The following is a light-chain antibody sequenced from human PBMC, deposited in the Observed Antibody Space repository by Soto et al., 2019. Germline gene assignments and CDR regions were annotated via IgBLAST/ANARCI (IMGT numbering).Light chain of an antibody. CDR2: EDS. V-gene: IGLV2-23*01. J-gene: IGLJ3*02. Sequence: QSGLTQHATVSRSHEQSISISCNGTSSDVGAYNLVSWYQQHPGKAPRLIIYEDSKRPSGISHRFSGSKSDNTASLTISGHSSAHALNYAFSLYAVSRTLVVGRGTQRTVL. CDR3: SLYAVSRTLV. CDR1: SSDVGAYNL.